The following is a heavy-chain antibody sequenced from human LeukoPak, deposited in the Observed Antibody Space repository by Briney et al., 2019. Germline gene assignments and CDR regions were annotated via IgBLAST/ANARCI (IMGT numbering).Heavy chain of an antibody. CDR1: GGSISSGSYY. CDR2: IYTSGIT. D-gene: IGHD3-16*01. CDR3: AREDRWGAEDY. J-gene: IGHJ4*02. Sequence: DPSETLSLTCTVSGGSISSGSYYWSWIRQPAGKGLEWIGRIYTSGITNYNPSLKSRVTISVDTSKNQFSLKLSSVTAADTAVYYCAREDRWGAEDYWGQGTLVTVSS. V-gene: IGHV4-61*02.